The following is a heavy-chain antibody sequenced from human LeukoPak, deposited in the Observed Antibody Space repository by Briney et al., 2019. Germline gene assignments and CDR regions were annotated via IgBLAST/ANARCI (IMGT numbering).Heavy chain of an antibody. V-gene: IGHV4-59*13. Sequence: PSETLSLTCTVSGGSISSYYWSWIRQPPGKGLECIGYIYYSGSTNYNPSLKSRVTISVDTSKNQFSLKLSSVPAADTAVYYCARGYRYYYDSSGLYYFDYWGQGTLVTVSS. CDR3: ARGYRYYYDSSGLYYFDY. CDR1: GGSISSYY. CDR2: IYYSGST. D-gene: IGHD3-22*01. J-gene: IGHJ4*02.